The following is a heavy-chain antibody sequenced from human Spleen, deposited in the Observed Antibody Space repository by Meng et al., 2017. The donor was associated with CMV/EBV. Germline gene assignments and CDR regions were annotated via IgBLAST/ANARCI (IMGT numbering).Heavy chain of an antibody. Sequence: ASEFTFDDDGMSWVRQAPGKGLEWVSGINWNGGSTGYADSVEGRFTISRDNAKNSLYLQMNSLRAEDTALYYCARPHDFWSGYYFTAWGQGTLVTVSS. V-gene: IGHV3-20*03. D-gene: IGHD3-3*01. J-gene: IGHJ5*02. CDR2: INWNGGST. CDR1: EFTFDDDG. CDR3: ARPHDFWSGYYFTA.